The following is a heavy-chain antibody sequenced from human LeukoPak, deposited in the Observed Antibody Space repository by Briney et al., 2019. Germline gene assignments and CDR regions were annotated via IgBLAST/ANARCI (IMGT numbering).Heavy chain of an antibody. CDR3: ARPRDSSSSFYFDY. J-gene: IGHJ4*02. D-gene: IGHD6-13*01. CDR2: IYPGDSDT. Sequence: GESLKISCKGSGYTFASCWIGWVRQMPGKGLEWMGIIYPGDSDTRYSPSFQGQVTISADKSISTAFLQWSSLKASDTAMYYCARPRDSSSSFYFDYWGQGTLVTVSS. V-gene: IGHV5-51*01. CDR1: GYTFASCW.